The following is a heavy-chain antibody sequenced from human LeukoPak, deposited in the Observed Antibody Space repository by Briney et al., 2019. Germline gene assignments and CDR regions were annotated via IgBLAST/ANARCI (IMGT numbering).Heavy chain of an antibody. J-gene: IGHJ4*02. V-gene: IGHV3-43D*04. CDR2: ISWDGGST. CDR1: GFTFDDYA. CDR3: AKGRGYSGCDEIDY. D-gene: IGHD5-12*01. Sequence: GGSLRLSCAASGFTFDDYAMHWVRHAPGKGLEWVSLISWDGGSTYYADSVKGRFTISRDNSKNSLYLQMNSLRAEDTALYYCAKGRGYSGCDEIDYWGQGTLVTVSS.